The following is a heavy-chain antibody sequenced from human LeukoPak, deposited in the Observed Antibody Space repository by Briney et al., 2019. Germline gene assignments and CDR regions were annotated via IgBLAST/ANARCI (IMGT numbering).Heavy chain of an antibody. CDR3: ARAPYSSGYWFDP. D-gene: IGHD6-19*01. CDR2: MNPNSGNT. J-gene: IGHJ5*02. V-gene: IGHV1-8*01. Sequence: GASVKVSCKASGYTFTSYDINWVRQATGQGLEWMGWMNPNSGNTGYAQKFQGRVTMTRNTSISTAYMELSSLRSEDTAVYYCARAPYSSGYWFDPWGQGTLVTVSS. CDR1: GYTFTSYD.